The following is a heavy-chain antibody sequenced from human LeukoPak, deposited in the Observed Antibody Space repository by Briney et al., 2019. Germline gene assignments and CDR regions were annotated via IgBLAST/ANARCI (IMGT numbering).Heavy chain of an antibody. CDR2: IKQDGSEK. CDR1: GFTFSNYW. CDR3: ARDNGVVHGVYYMDV. Sequence: AGGSLRLSCAASGFTFSNYWMTWARQAPGKGLEWVADIKQDGSEKLYVKSVRGRFTISRDNSKMSLFLQMNSLRAEDTAVYYCARDNGVVHGVYYMDVWGKGTTVTVS. J-gene: IGHJ6*03. V-gene: IGHV3-7*01. D-gene: IGHD3-3*01.